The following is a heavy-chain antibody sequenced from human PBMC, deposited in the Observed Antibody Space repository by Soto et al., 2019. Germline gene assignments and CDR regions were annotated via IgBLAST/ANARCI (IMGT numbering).Heavy chain of an antibody. D-gene: IGHD3-10*01. J-gene: IGHJ6*02. CDR1: GFTFSSYS. Sequence: GGSLRLSCAASGFTFSSYSMNWVRQAPGKGLEWVSSISSSSSYIYYADSVKGRFTISRDNAKNSLYLQMNSLRAEDTAVYYCARGGQRPYGYYYGMDVWGQGTTVTVSS. CDR3: ARGGQRPYGYYYGMDV. V-gene: IGHV3-21*01. CDR2: ISSSSSYI.